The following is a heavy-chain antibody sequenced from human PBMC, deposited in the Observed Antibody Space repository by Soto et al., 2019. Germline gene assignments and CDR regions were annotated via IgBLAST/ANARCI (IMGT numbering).Heavy chain of an antibody. Sequence: QVQLVQSGAEVKKPGSSVKVSCKASGATFSSYAVSWVRQVPGQGLEWMGGIVPIFATPKYGQKFQDRVTITAAEATSTAYLELSSLRSDDTAVFYCARARYGDFVTWFDSWGQGTPVTVSS. V-gene: IGHV1-69*01. CDR3: ARARYGDFVTWFDS. CDR2: IVPIFATP. D-gene: IGHD4-17*01. J-gene: IGHJ5*01. CDR1: GATFSSYA.